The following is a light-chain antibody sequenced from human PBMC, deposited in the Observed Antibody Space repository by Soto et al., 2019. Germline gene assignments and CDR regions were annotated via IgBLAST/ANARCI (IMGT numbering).Light chain of an antibody. CDR2: RNN. J-gene: IGLJ3*02. CDR1: SSNIGSNY. CDR3: CSYAHTSRV. Sequence: QSVLTQPPSASGTPGQRVTISCSGSSSNIGSNYVYWYQQLPGTAPKLLIYRNNQRPSGVPDRFSGSKSGNTASLTISWLQAEDEADYYCCSYAHTSRVFGGGTKLTVL. V-gene: IGLV1-47*01.